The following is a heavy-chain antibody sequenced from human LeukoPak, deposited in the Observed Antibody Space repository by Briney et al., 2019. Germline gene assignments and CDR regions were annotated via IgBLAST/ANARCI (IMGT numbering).Heavy chain of an antibody. Sequence: PGGSLRLSCAPSGLTVSSRYMSWVRQAPGKGLECVSIIYSGGRTNYADSVKGRFTISRDSSKNTLYLQMNSLRAEDTAVYYCASRPEGDAGVVDYWGQGTLVTVSS. CDR3: ASRPEGDAGVVDY. CDR1: GLTVSSRY. CDR2: IYSGGRT. J-gene: IGHJ4*02. D-gene: IGHD1-14*01. V-gene: IGHV3-53*01.